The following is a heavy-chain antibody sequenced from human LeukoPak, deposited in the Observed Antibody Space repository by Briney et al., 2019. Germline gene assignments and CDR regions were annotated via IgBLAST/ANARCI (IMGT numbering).Heavy chain of an antibody. J-gene: IGHJ4*02. V-gene: IGHV3-72*01. CDR1: VFSFSDHY. CDR3: TRGPPDY. CDR2: IRNKDNSYTT. Sequence: PGGSLRLSCAASVFSFSDHYMDWVRQAPGKGLEWVGRIRNKDNSYTTEYAASVKGRFAVSRDDSRNSLYLQMNSLKAEDTAVYYCTRGPPDYWGQGTLVTVSS.